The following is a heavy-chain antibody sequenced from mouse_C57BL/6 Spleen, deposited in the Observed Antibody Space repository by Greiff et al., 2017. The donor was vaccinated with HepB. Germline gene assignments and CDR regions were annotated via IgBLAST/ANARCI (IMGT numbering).Heavy chain of an antibody. V-gene: IGHV1-85*01. CDR2: IYPRDGST. D-gene: IGHD2-4*01. CDR1: GYTFTSYD. Sequence: VQLQQSGPELVKPGASVKLSCKASGYTFTSYDINWVKQRPGQGLEWIGWIYPRDGSTKYNEKFKGTATLTVDTSSSTAYMELHSLTSEDSAVYFCARREGYDYDGFDYWGQGTTLTVSS. CDR3: ARREGYDYDGFDY. J-gene: IGHJ2*01.